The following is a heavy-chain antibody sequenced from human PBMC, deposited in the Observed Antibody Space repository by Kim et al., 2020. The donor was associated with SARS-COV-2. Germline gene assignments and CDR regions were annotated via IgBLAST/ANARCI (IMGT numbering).Heavy chain of an antibody. J-gene: IGHJ6*02. Sequence: GGSLRLSCAASGFTFSSYGMHWVRQAPGKGLEWVAVISYDGSNKYYADSVKGRFTISRDNSKNTLYLQMNSLRAEDTAVYYCAKDLWEQLWFNYYYYYGMDVWGQGTTVTVSS. CDR1: GFTFSSYG. CDR2: ISYDGSNK. V-gene: IGHV3-30*18. D-gene: IGHD5-18*01. CDR3: AKDLWEQLWFNYYYYYGMDV.